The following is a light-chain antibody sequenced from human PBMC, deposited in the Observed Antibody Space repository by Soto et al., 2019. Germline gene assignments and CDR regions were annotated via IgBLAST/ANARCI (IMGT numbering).Light chain of an antibody. CDR3: QQSYSTPIT. CDR2: AAS. J-gene: IGKJ5*01. CDR1: QSISSY. Sequence: DIQMTQSPSSLSASVGDRVTITCRASQSISSYLNWYQQKPGKAPKLLIYAASSLQSGVPARFSGSGSGTDFTLTISSLQPEAFVTYYCQQSYSTPITFGQGTRLEIK. V-gene: IGKV1-39*01.